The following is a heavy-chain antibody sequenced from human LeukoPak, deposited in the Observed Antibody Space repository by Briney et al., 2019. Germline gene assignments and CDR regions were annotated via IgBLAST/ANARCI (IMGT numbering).Heavy chain of an antibody. CDR2: IRQDGGAT. CDR1: GFTFTRYW. Sequence: GGSLRLSCAASGFTFTRYWMTWVRQAPGKGLEWLANIRQDGGATSVKGRFTISRDNAKNSLYLQMNSLRAEDTAVYYCATSEDTAGGPYWGQGTLVTVSS. J-gene: IGHJ4*02. D-gene: IGHD5-18*01. V-gene: IGHV3-7*01. CDR3: ATSEDTAGGPY.